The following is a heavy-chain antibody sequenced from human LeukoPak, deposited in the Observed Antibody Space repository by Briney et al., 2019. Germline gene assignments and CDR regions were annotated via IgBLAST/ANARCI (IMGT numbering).Heavy chain of an antibody. CDR1: EFTFSSYG. CDR3: AKGFSSGWRGPFDY. Sequence: GGSLRLSCAASEFTFSSYGMHWVRQAPGKGLEWVAVISYDGSNKYYADSVKGRFTISRDNSKNTLYLQMNSLRAEDTAVYYCAKGFSSGWRGPFDYWGQGTLVTVSS. D-gene: IGHD6-19*01. J-gene: IGHJ4*02. CDR2: ISYDGSNK. V-gene: IGHV3-30*18.